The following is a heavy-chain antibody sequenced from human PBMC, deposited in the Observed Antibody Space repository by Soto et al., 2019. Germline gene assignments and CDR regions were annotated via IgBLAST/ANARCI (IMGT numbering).Heavy chain of an antibody. CDR3: AREKSNGMDV. CDR1: GYTFTGYD. Sequence: GASVKVSCKASGYTFTGYDINWVRQATGQGLEWMGWMNPNSGNAAYAQKFQGRVTMTRNTSISTAYMELSSLRSEDTAVYYCAREKSNGMDVWGQGTTVTVSS. CDR2: MNPNSGNA. V-gene: IGHV1-8*01. J-gene: IGHJ6*02.